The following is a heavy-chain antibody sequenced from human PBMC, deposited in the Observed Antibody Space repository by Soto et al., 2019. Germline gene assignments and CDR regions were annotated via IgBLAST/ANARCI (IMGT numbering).Heavy chain of an antibody. D-gene: IGHD6-13*01. J-gene: IGHJ4*02. CDR3: ARVHNSFVAAAGIIDY. Sequence: SETLSLTCTVSGGSISSGGYYWSWIRQHPGKGLEWIGYIYYSGSTYYNPSLKSRVTISVDTSKNQFSLKLSSVTAADTAVYYCARVHNSFVAAAGIIDYWGQGTLVTVSS. V-gene: IGHV4-31*03. CDR1: GGSISSGGYY. CDR2: IYYSGST.